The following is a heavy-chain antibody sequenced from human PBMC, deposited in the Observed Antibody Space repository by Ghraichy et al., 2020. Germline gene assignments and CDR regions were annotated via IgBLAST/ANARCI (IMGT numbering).Heavy chain of an antibody. D-gene: IGHD3-10*02. V-gene: IGHV2-5*02. CDR1: GFSLSTSGVG. Sequence: SGPTLAKPTQTLTLTCTFSGFSLSTSGVGVGWIRQPPGKALEWLALIYWDDDKRYSPSLKSRLTITKDTSKNQVVLTMTNMDPVDTATYYCAHRQLFGELYQALSWGQGTLVTVSS. CDR2: IYWDDDK. J-gene: IGHJ4*02. CDR3: AHRQLFGELYQALS.